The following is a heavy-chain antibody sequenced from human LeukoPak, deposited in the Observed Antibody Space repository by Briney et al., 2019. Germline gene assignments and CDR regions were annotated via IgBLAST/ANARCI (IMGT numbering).Heavy chain of an antibody. CDR3: ARVLVNGQQWVTYYFMDV. CDR1: GGSISSSNYY. CDR2: IYYSGST. Sequence: SGTLSLTCTVSGGSISSSNYYWGWIRQPPGRGLEWFGNIYYSGSTYYNPSLKSRVTIFIDMSKNQFSLKLISVTAADTAVYYCARVLVNGQQWVTYYFMDVWGKGTTVTVSS. J-gene: IGHJ6*03. D-gene: IGHD6-19*01. V-gene: IGHV4-39*07.